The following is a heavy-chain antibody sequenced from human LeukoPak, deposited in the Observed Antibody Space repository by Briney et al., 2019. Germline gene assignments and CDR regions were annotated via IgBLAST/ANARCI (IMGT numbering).Heavy chain of an antibody. Sequence: SETPSLTCTVSGGSISSSSYYWGWIRHPPGKGLEWIGSIYYSGSTYYNPSLKSRVTISVDTSKNQFSLKLSSVTAADTAVYYCSRGKRLLEWLGQLSHFDYWGQGTLVTVSS. CDR2: IYYSGST. CDR3: SRGKRLLEWLGQLSHFDY. V-gene: IGHV4-39*01. CDR1: GGSISSSSYY. D-gene: IGHD3-3*01. J-gene: IGHJ4*02.